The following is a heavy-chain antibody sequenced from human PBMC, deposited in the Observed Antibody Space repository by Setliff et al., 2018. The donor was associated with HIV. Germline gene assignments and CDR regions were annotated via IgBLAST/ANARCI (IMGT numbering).Heavy chain of an antibody. Sequence: PSETLSLTCAVYGGSFSGYYWSWIRQPPGKGLEWIGEINHSGSTNYNPSLKSRVTISVDTSKNQFSLKLSSVTAADTAVYYCARARAARLNWFDPWGQGTLVTVSS. D-gene: IGHD6-6*01. V-gene: IGHV4-34*01. J-gene: IGHJ5*02. CDR2: INHSGST. CDR1: GGSFSGYY. CDR3: ARARAARLNWFDP.